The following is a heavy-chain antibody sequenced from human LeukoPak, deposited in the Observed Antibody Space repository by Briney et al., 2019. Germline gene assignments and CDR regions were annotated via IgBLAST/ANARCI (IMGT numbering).Heavy chain of an antibody. CDR1: GGTFSSYA. CDR3: ARGDVKNDFWSGPFDY. Sequence: SVKVSCKASGGTFSSYAISWVRRAPGQGLEWMGGIIPIFGTANYAQKFQGRVTITADESTSTAYMELSSLRSEDTAVYYCARGDVKNDFWSGPFDYWGQGTLVTVSS. J-gene: IGHJ4*02. CDR2: IIPIFGTA. D-gene: IGHD3-3*01. V-gene: IGHV1-69*01.